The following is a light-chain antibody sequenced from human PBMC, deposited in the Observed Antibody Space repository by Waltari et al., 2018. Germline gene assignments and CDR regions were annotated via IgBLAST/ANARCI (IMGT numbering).Light chain of an antibody. J-gene: IGLJ3*02. CDR3: QSADSSGTLWV. V-gene: IGLV3-25*03. Sequence: SYELTQPPSVSVSPGQTARITCSGDALPKQYAYWYQQKPGQAPVLVIYKDSERPSGNPERFSGSRSGTPVTLTISDVQAEDEADYYCQSADSSGTLWVFGGGTKLTVL. CDR2: KDS. CDR1: ALPKQY.